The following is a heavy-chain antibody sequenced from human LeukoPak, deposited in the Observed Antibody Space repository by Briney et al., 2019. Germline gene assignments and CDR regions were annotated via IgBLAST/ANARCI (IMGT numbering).Heavy chain of an antibody. CDR2: IYYSGST. CDR1: GGSISSGGYY. J-gene: IGHJ4*02. Sequence: SETLSLTCTVSGGSISSGGYYWSWIRQRPGKGLEWIGYIYYSGSTYYNPSLKSPVTISVDTSKNQFSLKLSSVTAADTAVYYCARIWFGESYYFDYWGQGTLVTVSS. CDR3: ARIWFGESYYFDY. D-gene: IGHD3-10*01. V-gene: IGHV4-31*01.